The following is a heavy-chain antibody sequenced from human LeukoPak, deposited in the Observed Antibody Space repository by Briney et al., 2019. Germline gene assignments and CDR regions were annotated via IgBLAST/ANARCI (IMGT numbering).Heavy chain of an antibody. Sequence: GGSLRLSCAASGFTFSSYAMTWVRQAPGKGLEWLSTIYSGGDTFYADSVKGRFTISRDNSKNAFHLQVNSLRVEDTAVYYCARGGRGFGELLFSFAGGMDVWGQGTTVTVSS. CDR1: GFTFSSYA. CDR3: ARGGRGFGELLFSFAGGMDV. J-gene: IGHJ6*02. D-gene: IGHD3-10*01. V-gene: IGHV3-66*01. CDR2: IYSGGDT.